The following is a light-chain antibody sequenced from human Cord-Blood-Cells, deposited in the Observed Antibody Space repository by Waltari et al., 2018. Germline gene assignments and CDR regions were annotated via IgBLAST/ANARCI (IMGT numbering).Light chain of an antibody. J-gene: IGLJ3*02. Sequence: QSALTQPPSASGSPGQSVTIPCTGTSSDVGGYNYVSWYQQHPGKAPKLMICEVSKRPAGVPDRFSGSKSGNTASLTVSGLQAEDEADYYCSSYAGSKNWVFGGGTKLTVL. CDR1: SSDVGGYNY. V-gene: IGLV2-8*01. CDR2: EVS. CDR3: SSYAGSKNWV.